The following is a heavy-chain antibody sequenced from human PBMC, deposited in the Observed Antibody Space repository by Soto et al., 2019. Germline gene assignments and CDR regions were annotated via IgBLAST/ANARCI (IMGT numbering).Heavy chain of an antibody. CDR3: ARVGSSGWSPDY. D-gene: IGHD6-19*01. CDR2: IFYSGSTTY. Sequence: SETLSLTCTVSGGSISCHYWIWIRQPPGEGMEWIGYIFYSGSTTYNNNPSLKSRVSISVDTSKNQFYLRLSSVTAADTAVYYCARVGSSGWSPDYWGQGTLVTVSS. CDR1: GGSISCHY. J-gene: IGHJ4*02. V-gene: IGHV4-59*11.